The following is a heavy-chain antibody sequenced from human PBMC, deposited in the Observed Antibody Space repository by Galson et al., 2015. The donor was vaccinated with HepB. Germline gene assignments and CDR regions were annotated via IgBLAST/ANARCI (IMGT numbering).Heavy chain of an antibody. Sequence: SVKVSCKASGYTFTGYYLHWVRQAPGQGLGWMGWINPNSGGTNYAQKFQGRVTMTRDTSINTAYMELSRLRSDDTAVYYCARIPGYCSGGSCSLFDYWGQGTLVTVSS. CDR3: ARIPGYCSGGSCSLFDY. J-gene: IGHJ4*02. CDR2: INPNSGGT. CDR1: GYTFTGYY. D-gene: IGHD2-15*01. V-gene: IGHV1-2*02.